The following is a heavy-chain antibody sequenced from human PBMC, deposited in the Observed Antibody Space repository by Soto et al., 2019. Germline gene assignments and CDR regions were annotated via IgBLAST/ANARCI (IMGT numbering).Heavy chain of an antibody. CDR1: GGSISSYY. V-gene: IGHV4-59*01. CDR3: ARGIAATYYYYYGMDV. D-gene: IGHD6-13*01. CDR2: IYYSGST. Sequence: SETLSLTCTVSGGSISSYYWSWIRQPPGKGLEWIGYIYYSGSTNYNPSLKSRVTISVDTSKNQFSLKLSSVTAADTAVYYCARGIAATYYYYYGMDVWGQGTTVTVSS. J-gene: IGHJ6*02.